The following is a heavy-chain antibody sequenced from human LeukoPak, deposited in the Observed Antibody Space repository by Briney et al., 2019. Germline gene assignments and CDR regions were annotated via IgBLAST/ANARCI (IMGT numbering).Heavy chain of an antibody. Sequence: SETLSLTCTVSGGSISGYYWSWIRQPPGKGLEWIGYIYYSGSTYYNPSLKSRVTISVDTSKNQFSLKLSSVTAADTAVYYCARDTYYYDSSGYLSDAFDIWGQGAMVTVSS. V-gene: IGHV4-30-4*01. J-gene: IGHJ3*02. D-gene: IGHD3-22*01. CDR3: ARDTYYYDSSGYLSDAFDI. CDR2: IYYSGST. CDR1: GGSISGYY.